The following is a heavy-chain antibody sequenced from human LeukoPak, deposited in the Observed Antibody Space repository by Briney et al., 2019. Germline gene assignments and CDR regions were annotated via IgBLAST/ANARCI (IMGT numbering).Heavy chain of an antibody. D-gene: IGHD2-15*01. CDR3: ARDGGSYHNYLDY. V-gene: IGHV3-33*01. CDR2: IWYDGSNK. J-gene: IGHJ4*02. CDR1: GFTFSSYG. Sequence: GRSLRLSCAASGFTFSSYGMHWVRQAPGKGLEWVAVIWYDGSNKYYADSVKGRFTISRDNSKNTLYLQMNSLRAEDTAVYYCARDGGSYHNYLDYWGQGTLVTVSS.